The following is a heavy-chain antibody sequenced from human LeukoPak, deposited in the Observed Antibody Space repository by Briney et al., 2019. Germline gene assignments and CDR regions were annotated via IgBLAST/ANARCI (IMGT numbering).Heavy chain of an antibody. CDR3: ARENFQY. J-gene: IGHJ4*02. CDR1: GFTFSSYW. V-gene: IGHV3-7*04. CDR2: IKPDGSAE. Sequence: AGGSLRLSCAASGFTFSSYWMNWVRQAPGKGLEWVANIKPDGSAEYYVYSVKGRFTISRDNAENSLYLQMNSLRAEDTAVYYCARENFQYWAQGTLVTVSS.